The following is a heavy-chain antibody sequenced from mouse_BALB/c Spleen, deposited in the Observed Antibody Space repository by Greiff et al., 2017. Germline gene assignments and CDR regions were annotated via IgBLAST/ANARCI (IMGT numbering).Heavy chain of an antibody. D-gene: IGHD1-1*01. J-gene: IGHJ4*01. Sequence: QVQLKESGPELVRPGVSVKISCKGSSYTFTDYAMHWVKQSHAKSLEWIGVISTYYGNTNYNQKFKGKATMTVDKSSSTAYMELARLTSEDSAVYYCARSYYGTLYYYAMDYWGQGTSVTVSS. CDR3: ARSYYGTLYYYAMDY. CDR2: ISTYYGNT. CDR1: SYTFTDYA. V-gene: IGHV1-67*01.